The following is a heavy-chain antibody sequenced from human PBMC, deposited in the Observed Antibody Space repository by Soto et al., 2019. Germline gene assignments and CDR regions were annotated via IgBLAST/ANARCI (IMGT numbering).Heavy chain of an antibody. Sequence: GGSLRLSCAASGFTFSDYYMSWIRQAPGKGLEWVSYITSSSSYTNYADSVKGRFTISRDNAKISLYLQMNSLRAEDTAVYYCARDSNFYYSRDQLRRAFAIPGQRTIVPVSS. D-gene: IGHD3-22*01. J-gene: IGHJ3*02. CDR1: GFTFSDYY. CDR3: ARDSNFYYSRDQLRRAFAI. V-gene: IGHV3-11*05. CDR2: ITSSSSYT.